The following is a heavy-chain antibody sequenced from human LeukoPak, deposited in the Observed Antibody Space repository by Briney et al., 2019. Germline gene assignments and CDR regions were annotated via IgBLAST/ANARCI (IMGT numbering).Heavy chain of an antibody. V-gene: IGHV1-18*01. Sequence: ASVKVSCKASGYTFTSYGISWVRQAPGQGLEWMGWISAYNGNTNYAQKLQGRVTMTTDTSTSTAYMELRSLRSDDTAVYYCARVKTMAYGSGGMDAFDIWGQGTMVTVSS. D-gene: IGHD3-10*01. CDR3: ARVKTMAYGSGGMDAFDI. J-gene: IGHJ3*02. CDR2: ISAYNGNT. CDR1: GYTFTSYG.